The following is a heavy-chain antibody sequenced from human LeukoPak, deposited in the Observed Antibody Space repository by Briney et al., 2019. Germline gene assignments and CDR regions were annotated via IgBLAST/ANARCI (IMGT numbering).Heavy chain of an antibody. CDR2: ISYDGSNK. CDR3: ARVNEQQLAVDYFDY. CDR1: GLTFSSYA. J-gene: IGHJ4*02. Sequence: GGSLRLSCAASGLTFSSYAMHWVRQAPRKGLEWGAGISYDGSNKYYADSVKGRFTISSDNSKNTLYLQMNSLRAEDTAVYYCARVNEQQLAVDYFDYWGQGTLVTVSS. V-gene: IGHV3-30-3*01. D-gene: IGHD6-6*01.